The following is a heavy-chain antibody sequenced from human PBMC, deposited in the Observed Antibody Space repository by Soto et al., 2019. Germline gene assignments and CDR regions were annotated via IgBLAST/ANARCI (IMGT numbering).Heavy chain of an antibody. CDR3: VKGEYYYDSSGYYPFDY. D-gene: IGHD3-22*01. CDR1: GFTFSIYA. J-gene: IGHJ4*02. Sequence: GGSLRLSCSASGFTFSIYAMHWVRQAPGKGLEYVSSISTNGGSTHYADSVKGRFAISRDNSKNTQYLQMSSLRADDTAVYYCVKGEYYYDSSGYYPFDYWGQGTLVTVSS. V-gene: IGHV3-64D*06. CDR2: ISTNGGST.